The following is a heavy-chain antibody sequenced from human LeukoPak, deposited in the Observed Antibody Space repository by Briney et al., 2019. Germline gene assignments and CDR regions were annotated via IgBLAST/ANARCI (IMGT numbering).Heavy chain of an antibody. CDR2: ISGSGGST. CDR3: ARRGGNQFDY. CDR1: GFTFSSYA. Sequence: GGSLRLSCAVSGFTFSSYAISWVRQAPGKGLEWVSAISGSGGSTYYADSVKGRFTISRDNSKNTLYLQLNSLRAEDTAVYYCARRGGNQFDYWGQGTLVTVSS. V-gene: IGHV3-23*01. J-gene: IGHJ4*02. D-gene: IGHD4-23*01.